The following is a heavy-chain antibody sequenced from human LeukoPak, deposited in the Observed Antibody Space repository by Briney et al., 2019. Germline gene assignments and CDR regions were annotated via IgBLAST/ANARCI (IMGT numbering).Heavy chain of an antibody. D-gene: IGHD4-17*01. Sequence: GGSLRLSCAASGFTFSSYWMTWVRQAPGKGLEWVANINQDGSEKYYVDSVKGRFTISRGNAKNSLYLQMNSLRAEDTAVYYCAREGLYGDYLFDYWGQGTLVTVSS. CDR2: INQDGSEK. CDR1: GFTFSSYW. V-gene: IGHV3-7*01. J-gene: IGHJ4*02. CDR3: AREGLYGDYLFDY.